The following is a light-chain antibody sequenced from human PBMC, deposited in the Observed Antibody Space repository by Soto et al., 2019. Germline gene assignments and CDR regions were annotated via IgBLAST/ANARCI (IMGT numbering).Light chain of an antibody. CDR2: DVS. CDR3: SSYTSSVLFV. Sequence: QSLLTQPASVSGSPGQSITISCTGTSSDVGGYNYVSWYQQHPGKAPKLMIYDVSNRPSGVSNRFSGSKSGNTASLTISGLQAEDEADYYCSSYTSSVLFVFGTGTKVTVL. CDR1: SSDVGGYNY. J-gene: IGLJ1*01. V-gene: IGLV2-14*01.